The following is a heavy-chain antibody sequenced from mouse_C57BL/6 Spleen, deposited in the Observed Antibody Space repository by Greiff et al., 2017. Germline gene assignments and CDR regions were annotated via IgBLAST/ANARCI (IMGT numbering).Heavy chain of an antibody. CDR3: ARSIYYDYDGFAY. CDR2: ISDGGSYT. D-gene: IGHD2-4*01. CDR1: GFTFSSYA. V-gene: IGHV5-4*03. Sequence: EVKLVESGGGLVKPGGSLKLSCAASGFTFSSYAMSWVRQTPEKRLEWVATISDGGSYTYYPDNVKGRFTISRDNAKNNLYLQMSHLKSEDTAMYYCARSIYYDYDGFAYWGQGTLVTVSA. J-gene: IGHJ3*01.